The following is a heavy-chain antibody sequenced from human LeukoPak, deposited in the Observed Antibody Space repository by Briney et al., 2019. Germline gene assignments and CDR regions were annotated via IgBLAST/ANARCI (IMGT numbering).Heavy chain of an antibody. Sequence: ASVKVSCKASGYTFTSYGISWVRQAPGQGLEWMGWISAYNGNTNYAQKLKGRVTMTTDTSTSTAYMELRSLRSDDTAVCYCARWGVDFWSGYPLPYFDYWGQGTLVTVSS. CDR1: GYTFTSYG. D-gene: IGHD3-3*01. CDR2: ISAYNGNT. J-gene: IGHJ4*02. CDR3: ARWGVDFWSGYPLPYFDY. V-gene: IGHV1-18*01.